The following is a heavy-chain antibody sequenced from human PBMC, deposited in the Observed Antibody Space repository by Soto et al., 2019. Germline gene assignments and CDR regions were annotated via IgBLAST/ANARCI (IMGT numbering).Heavy chain of an antibody. CDR2: ISAYNGNT. V-gene: IGHV1-18*01. D-gene: IGHD2-2*01. CDR3: VRDVHDCSSTSCYPEFDP. CDR1: GYTFTTYG. J-gene: IGHJ5*02. Sequence: GASVKVSCKASGYTFTTYGISWVRQAPGQGLEWMGWISAYNGNTNYAQKLQGRVTMTTDTSTSTAYMELRSLRSDDTALYYCVRDVHDCSSTSCYPEFDPWGQGTLVTVSS.